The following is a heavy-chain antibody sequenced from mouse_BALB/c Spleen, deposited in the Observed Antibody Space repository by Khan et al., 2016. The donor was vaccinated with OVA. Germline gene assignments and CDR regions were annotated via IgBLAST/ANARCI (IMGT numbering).Heavy chain of an antibody. CDR2: IWSAGST. CDR3: ARRGYEYGRGALFAY. Sequence: QVQLKESGPGLVQPSQSLSITCTVSGFSLNNYSVHWVRQSPGKGLEWLGVIWSAGSTDYNAAFISRLTISKDNSRSQVFFKMNSLQPNDTAIYYGARRGYEYGRGALFAYWGQGTLVTVSA. CDR1: GFSLNNYS. J-gene: IGHJ3*01. V-gene: IGHV2-2*02. D-gene: IGHD2-4*01.